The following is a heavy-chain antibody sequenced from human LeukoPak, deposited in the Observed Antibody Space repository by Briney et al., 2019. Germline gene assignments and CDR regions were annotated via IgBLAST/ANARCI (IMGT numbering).Heavy chain of an antibody. CDR1: GGSNSSYY. V-gene: IGHV4-59*01. CDR2: IYYSGST. J-gene: IGHJ6*02. CDR3: ARLSTTPYDRSFYYYYGMDV. D-gene: IGHD3-22*01. Sequence: SETLSLTCTVSGGSNSSYYWSWIRQPPGKGLEWIGYIYYSGSTNYNPSLKSRVTISVDTSKNQFSLKLSSVTAADTAVYYCARLSTTPYDRSFYYYYGMDVWGQGTTVTVSS.